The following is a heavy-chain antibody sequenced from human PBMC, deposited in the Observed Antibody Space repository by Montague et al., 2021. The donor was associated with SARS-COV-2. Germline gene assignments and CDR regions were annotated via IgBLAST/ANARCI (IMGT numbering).Heavy chain of an antibody. CDR3: ARQVGMERVTYGMDV. D-gene: IGHD3-3*01. CDR2: ITGSGGAT. CDR1: GFTFSAYA. Sequence: SLKLSCAASGFTFSAYAMRWVRQAPGKGLEWVSSITGSGGATHYXXSLKGRFTISRDKSINTVFLHMNSLRAEDTAVYYCARQVGMERVTYGMDVWGQGTTLTVSS. J-gene: IGHJ6*02. V-gene: IGHV3-23*01.